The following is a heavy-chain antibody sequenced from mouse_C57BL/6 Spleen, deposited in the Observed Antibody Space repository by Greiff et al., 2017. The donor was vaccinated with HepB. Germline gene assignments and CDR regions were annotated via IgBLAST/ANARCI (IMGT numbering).Heavy chain of an antibody. V-gene: IGHV5-12*01. CDR2: ISNGGGST. CDR1: GFTFSDYY. D-gene: IGHD2-3*01. J-gene: IGHJ4*01. CDR3: ARHGDGYYGYYAMDY. Sequence: EVQLVESGGGLVQPGGSLKLSCAASGFTFSDYYMYWVRQTPEKRLEWVAYISNGGGSTYYPDTVKGRFTISRDNAKNTLYLQMSRLKSEDTAMYYCARHGDGYYGYYAMDYWGQGTSVTVSS.